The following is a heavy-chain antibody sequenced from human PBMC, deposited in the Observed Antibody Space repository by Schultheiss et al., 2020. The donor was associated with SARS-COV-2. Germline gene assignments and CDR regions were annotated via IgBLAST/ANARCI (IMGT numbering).Heavy chain of an antibody. Sequence: SETLSLTCAVYGGSFSGYYWSWIRQPPGKGLEWIGEINHSGSTNYNPSLKSRVTISVDTSKNQFSLKLSSVTAADTAVYYCARVIITDYYYGMDVWGQGTTVTVSS. CDR3: ARVIITDYYYGMDV. CDR1: GGSFSGYY. V-gene: IGHV4-34*01. J-gene: IGHJ6*02. CDR2: INHSGST. D-gene: IGHD3-16*01.